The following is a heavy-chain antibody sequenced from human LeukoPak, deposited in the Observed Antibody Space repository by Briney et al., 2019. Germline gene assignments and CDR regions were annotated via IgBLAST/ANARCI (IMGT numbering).Heavy chain of an antibody. Sequence: SGGSLRLSCAASGFTFSSYWMTWVRQAPGKGLEWVANIKQDGSEKYYVDSVKGRFTISRDNAKNSLHLQMNSPRAEDTAVYYCARENDSGWSGPFDYWGQGALVTVSS. CDR3: ARENDSGWSGPFDY. J-gene: IGHJ4*02. V-gene: IGHV3-7*03. CDR2: IKQDGSEK. CDR1: GFTFSSYW. D-gene: IGHD6-19*01.